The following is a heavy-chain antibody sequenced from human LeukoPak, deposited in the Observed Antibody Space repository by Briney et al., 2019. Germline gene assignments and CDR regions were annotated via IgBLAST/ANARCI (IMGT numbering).Heavy chain of an antibody. CDR3: ARGGELTYYYYYAGLDV. V-gene: IGHV1-18*01. Sequence: ASVKVSCKASGYTFTNYGISWVRQAPGQGLEWMGWITTDNGKTNYAQNLQGRVTMTTDTSTSIAYMELKSLRSDDTAVYYCARGGELTYYYYYAGLDVWGQGTTVTVSS. D-gene: IGHD3-10*01. J-gene: IGHJ6*02. CDR1: GYTFTNYG. CDR2: ITTDNGKT.